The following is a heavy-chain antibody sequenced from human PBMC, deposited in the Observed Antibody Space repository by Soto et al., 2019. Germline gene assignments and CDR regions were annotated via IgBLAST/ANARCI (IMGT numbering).Heavy chain of an antibody. D-gene: IGHD2-8*01. CDR1: GGSISSYY. CDR2: IYYSGST. Sequence: QVQLQESGPGLVKPSETLSLTCTVSGGSISSYYWSWIRQPPGKGLEWIGYIYYSGSTNYNPSLKSRFTISVDTSKNQFSLKLSSVTAADTAVYYCASTGYCTNGVCYLDYWGQGTLVTVSS. CDR3: ASTGYCTNGVCYLDY. V-gene: IGHV4-59*01. J-gene: IGHJ4*02.